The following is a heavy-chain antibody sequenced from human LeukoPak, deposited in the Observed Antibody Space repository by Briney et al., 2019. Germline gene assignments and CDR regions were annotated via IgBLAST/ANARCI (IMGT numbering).Heavy chain of an antibody. J-gene: IGHJ6*04. CDR3: ASAIQLWGGPYYYYYGMDV. D-gene: IGHD5-18*01. Sequence: GSLRLSCAASGFTVTSNYMSWVRQAPGKGLEWVSVIYSGGSKYYADSVKGRFTISRDNSKNTLYLQMNSLRAEDTAVYYCASAIQLWGGPYYYYYGMDVCGKGTTVTVSS. V-gene: IGHV3-53*01. CDR1: GFTVTSNY. CDR2: IYSGGSK.